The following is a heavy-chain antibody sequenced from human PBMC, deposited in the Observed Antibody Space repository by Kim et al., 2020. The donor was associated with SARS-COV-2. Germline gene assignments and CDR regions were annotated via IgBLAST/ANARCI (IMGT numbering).Heavy chain of an antibody. V-gene: IGHV3-30-3*01. D-gene: IGHD4-17*01. J-gene: IGHJ4*02. Sequence: GGSLRLSCAASGFTFSSYAMHWVRQAPGKGLEWVAVISYDGSNKYYADSVKGRFTISRDNSKNTLYLQMNSLRAEDTAVYYCARGDYSGPGDYGGSYYFDYWGQGTLVTVSS. CDR3: ARGDYSGPGDYGGSYYFDY. CDR2: ISYDGSNK. CDR1: GFTFSSYA.